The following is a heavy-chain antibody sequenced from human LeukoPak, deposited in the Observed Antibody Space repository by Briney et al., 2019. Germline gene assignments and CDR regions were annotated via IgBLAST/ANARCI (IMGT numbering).Heavy chain of an antibody. V-gene: IGHV4-34*01. D-gene: IGHD2-15*01. CDR1: GGSFSGYY. Sequence: SETLSLTCAVYGGSFSGYYWSWIRQPPGKGLEWIGEINHSGSTNYNPSLKSRVTISVDTSKNQFSLKLSSVTAADTAVFYCARLRWQCISGRCYLCAYDHWGQGTLVTVSS. CDR3: ARLRWQCISGRCYLCAYDH. CDR2: INHSGST. J-gene: IGHJ4*02.